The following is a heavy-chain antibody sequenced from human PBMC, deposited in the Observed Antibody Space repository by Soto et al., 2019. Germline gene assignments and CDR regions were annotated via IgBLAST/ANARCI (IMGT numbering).Heavy chain of an antibody. Sequence: ASVKVSCKASGYPFTGPYIYWVRQAPGQGLEWMGWINPSSGGTEFAEKFQGRVTVTRDTSIRTVFLELNSLTSDDTGVYFCARDFRTYSHGVDGWGQGTAGTVAS. CDR2: INPSSGGT. CDR1: GYPFTGPY. D-gene: IGHD4-4*01. V-gene: IGHV1-2*02. CDR3: ARDFRTYSHGVDG. J-gene: IGHJ6*02.